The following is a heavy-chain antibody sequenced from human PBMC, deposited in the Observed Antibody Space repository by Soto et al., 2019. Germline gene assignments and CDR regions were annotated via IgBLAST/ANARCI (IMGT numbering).Heavy chain of an antibody. V-gene: IGHV3-15*01. CDR1: GFTFSNAW. J-gene: IGHJ3*02. D-gene: IGHD1-26*01. CDR2: IKSKTDGGTT. CDR3: TTGVFGGIPKSAFDI. Sequence: GGSLRLSCAASGFTFSNAWMSWVRQAPGKGLEWVGRIKSKTDGGTTDYAAPVKGRFTISRDDSKNTLYLQMNSPKTEDTAVYYCTTGVFGGIPKSAFDIWGQGTMVTVSS.